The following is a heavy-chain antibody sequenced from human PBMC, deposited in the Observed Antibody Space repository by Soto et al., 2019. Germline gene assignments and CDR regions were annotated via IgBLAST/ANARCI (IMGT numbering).Heavy chain of an antibody. Sequence: GGSLRLSCAASGFTFSSYSMNWVRQAPGKGLEWVSYISSSSSTIYYADSVKGRFTISRDNAKNSLYLQMNSLRAEDTAVYYCARDHQYGDYYFDYWGQGTLVTVSS. D-gene: IGHD4-17*01. CDR1: GFTFSSYS. J-gene: IGHJ4*02. CDR3: ARDHQYGDYYFDY. CDR2: ISSSSSTI. V-gene: IGHV3-48*01.